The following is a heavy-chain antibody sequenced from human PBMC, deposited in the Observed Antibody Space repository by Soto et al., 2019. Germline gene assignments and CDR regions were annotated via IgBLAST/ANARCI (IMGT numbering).Heavy chain of an antibody. J-gene: IGHJ6*02. CDR1: GFTFSSYG. V-gene: IGHV3-33*01. D-gene: IGHD3-3*01. Sequence: GGSLRLSCAASGFTFSSYGMHWVRQAPGKGLEWVAVIWYDGSNKYYADSVKGRFTISRDNSKNTLYLQMNSLRAEDTAVYYCARDVRISMYYDFWSGYYPDYGMDVWGQGTTVTVS. CDR2: IWYDGSNK. CDR3: ARDVRISMYYDFWSGYYPDYGMDV.